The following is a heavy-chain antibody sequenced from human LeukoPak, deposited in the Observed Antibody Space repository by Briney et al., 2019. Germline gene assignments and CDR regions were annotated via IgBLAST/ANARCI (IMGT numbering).Heavy chain of an antibody. J-gene: IGHJ4*02. CDR1: GYTFTSYY. D-gene: IGHD2-15*01. CDR3: ARDRYCSGGSCDDRGFFDY. V-gene: IGHV1-46*01. Sequence: ASVKVSCKASGYTFTSYYMHWVRQAPGQGLEWMGIINPSGGSTSYAQKFQGRVTMTRDTSTSTDYMELSSLRSEDTAVYYCARDRYCSGGSCDDRGFFDYWGQGTLVTVSS. CDR2: INPSGGST.